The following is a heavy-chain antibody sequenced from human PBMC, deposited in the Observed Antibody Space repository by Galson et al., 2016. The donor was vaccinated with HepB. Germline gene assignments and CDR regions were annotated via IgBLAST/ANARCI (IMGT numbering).Heavy chain of an antibody. Sequence: SLRLSCAASGFTFRSYAMHWVRQAPGKGLEWVAVISYDGNKKYYADSVRGRFTISRDNSKNTVYLQVNSLRTDDTAVYYCARDDSRDDYASDIWGQGTMVTVSS. CDR3: ARDDSRDDYASDI. D-gene: IGHD4-11*01. J-gene: IGHJ3*02. CDR1: GFTFRSYA. V-gene: IGHV3-30-3*01. CDR2: ISYDGNKK.